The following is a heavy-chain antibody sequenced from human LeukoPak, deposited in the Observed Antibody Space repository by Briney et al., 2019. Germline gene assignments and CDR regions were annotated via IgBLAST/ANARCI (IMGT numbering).Heavy chain of an antibody. V-gene: IGHV4-39*01. CDR3: ARHKPTGSYPLEL. D-gene: IGHD3-10*01. Sequence: SETLSLTCTVSGGSISSSSYYWVWIRQPPGKGLEWIGTIYYTGSTYYNPSLKSRVTISIDTSKNQFSLRLSSVTAADTAVYYCARHKPTGSYPLELWGQGTLVTVSS. CDR2: IYYTGST. CDR1: GGSISSSSYY. J-gene: IGHJ4*02.